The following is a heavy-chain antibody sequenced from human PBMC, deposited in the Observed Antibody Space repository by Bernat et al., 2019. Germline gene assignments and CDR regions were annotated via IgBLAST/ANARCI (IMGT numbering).Heavy chain of an antibody. CDR2: IKQDGSEK. V-gene: IGHV3-7*01. J-gene: IGHJ4*02. CDR3: AVGTVRDYFDY. Sequence: EVQLVESGGGLVQPGGSLRLSCAASGFTFSSYWMSWVRQAPGKGLEWVVNIKQDGSEKYYVDSVKGRFTISRDNAKNSLYLQMNSLRAEDTAVYYCAVGTVRDYFDYWGQGTLVTVSS. D-gene: IGHD2-8*02. CDR1: GFTFSSYW.